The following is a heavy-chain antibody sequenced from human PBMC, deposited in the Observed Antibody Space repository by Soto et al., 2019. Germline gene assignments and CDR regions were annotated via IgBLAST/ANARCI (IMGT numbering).Heavy chain of an antibody. CDR1: GFTFSSYG. CDR3: ARSMGARSNDAFDI. Sequence: QVQLVESGGGVVQPGRSLRLSCAASGFTFSSYGMQWVRQAPGKGLEWVAVIWYDGSNKYYADSVKGRFTISRDNSKNTLYLQMNSLRAEDTAVYYCARSMGARSNDAFDIWGQGTMVTVSS. J-gene: IGHJ3*02. D-gene: IGHD1-26*01. CDR2: IWYDGSNK. V-gene: IGHV3-33*01.